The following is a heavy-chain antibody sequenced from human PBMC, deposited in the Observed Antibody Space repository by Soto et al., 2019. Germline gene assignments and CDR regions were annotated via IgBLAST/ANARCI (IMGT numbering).Heavy chain of an antibody. D-gene: IGHD3-10*01. CDR1: GFTFSDYY. Sequence: PGGSLRLSCAASGFTFSDYYMTWIRQAPGKGLEWVSDISGSGSSTYYADSVKGRFTISRDNSKNTLYLQMNSLRAEDTAVYYCAKGLLLWFELDYWGQGTLVTVSS. J-gene: IGHJ4*02. CDR3: AKGLLLWFELDY. V-gene: IGHV3-23*01. CDR2: ISGSGSST.